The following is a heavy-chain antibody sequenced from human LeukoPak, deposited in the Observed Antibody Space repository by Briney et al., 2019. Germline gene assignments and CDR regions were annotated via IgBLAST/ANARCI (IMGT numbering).Heavy chain of an antibody. CDR1: GFIFSGSW. Sequence: TGESLRLSCTASGFIFSGSWMAWIRQAPGKGLKWVAIIKKDGSEKYYVDSMRGRFTISRDNAKNSLFLQMNSLRAEDTAIYYCTTDTWYSAGHWGQGTLVTVSS. CDR2: IKKDGSEK. V-gene: IGHV3-7*03. J-gene: IGHJ4*02. D-gene: IGHD2-15*01. CDR3: TTDTWYSAGH.